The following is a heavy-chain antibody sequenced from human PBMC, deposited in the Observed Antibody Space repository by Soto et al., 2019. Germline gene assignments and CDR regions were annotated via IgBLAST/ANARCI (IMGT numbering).Heavy chain of an antibody. CDR1: GGTFSSYT. Sequence: QVQLVQSGAEVKKPGSSVKVSCKASGGTFSSYTISWVRQAPGQGLEWMGRIIPILGIANYAQKFQGRVTITAEKSTSTAYMELSSLRSEDTAVYYGARAKDGYLDYWGQGTLVTVSS. V-gene: IGHV1-69*02. J-gene: IGHJ4*02. CDR3: ARAKDGYLDY. CDR2: IIPILGIA.